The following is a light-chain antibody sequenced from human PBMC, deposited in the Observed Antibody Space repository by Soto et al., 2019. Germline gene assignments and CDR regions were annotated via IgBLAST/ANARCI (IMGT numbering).Light chain of an antibody. CDR1: QSVNDY. V-gene: IGKV3-11*01. CDR2: DAS. Sequence: EIVLTQSPATLSLSPGERATLSCRASQSVNDYLTWYQQKPGQAPRLLIYDASNSATGIPARFSGSGSGTDFTLTISSLEPEDFAVYYCQQRTNWRLTFGGGTKVEIK. J-gene: IGKJ4*01. CDR3: QQRTNWRLT.